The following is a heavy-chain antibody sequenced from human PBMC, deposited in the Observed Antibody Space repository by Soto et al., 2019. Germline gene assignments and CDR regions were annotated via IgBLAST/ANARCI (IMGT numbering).Heavy chain of an antibody. J-gene: IGHJ4*02. CDR1: GFTFSSYS. CDR2: ISSSSSYI. V-gene: IGHV3-21*01. D-gene: IGHD6-19*01. CDR3: ARGQGQWLVTFDY. Sequence: PGGSLRLSCAASGFTFSSYSMNWVRQAPGKGLEWVSSISSSSSYIYYADSVKGRFTISRDNAKNSLYLQMNSLRAEDTAVYYCARGQGQWLVTFDYWGQGTLVTGS.